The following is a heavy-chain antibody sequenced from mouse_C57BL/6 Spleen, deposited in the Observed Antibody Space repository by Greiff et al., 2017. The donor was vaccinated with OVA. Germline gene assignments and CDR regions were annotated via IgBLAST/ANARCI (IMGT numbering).Heavy chain of an antibody. CDR3: AKGDDYDAYYAMDY. D-gene: IGHD2-4*01. CDR1: GFTFSDYG. CDR2: ISSGSSTI. J-gene: IGHJ4*01. V-gene: IGHV5-17*01. Sequence: EVQLVESGGGLVKPGGSLKLSCAASGFTFSDYGMHWVRQAPEKGLEWVAYISSGSSTIYYADTVKGRFTISRDNAKNTLFLQMTSLRSEDTAMYYCAKGDDYDAYYAMDYWGQGTSVTVSS.